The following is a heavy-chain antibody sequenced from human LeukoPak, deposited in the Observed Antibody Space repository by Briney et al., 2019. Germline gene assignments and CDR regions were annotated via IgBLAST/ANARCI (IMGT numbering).Heavy chain of an antibody. CDR1: GFTVSSNY. V-gene: IGHV3-53*01. CDR2: ICSGGST. CDR3: ASVGSTSCYSAPCDY. Sequence: GGSLRLSCAASGFTVSSNYMSWVRQAPGKGLEWVSVICSGGSTYYADSVKGRFTISRDNSKNTLYLQMNSLRAEDTAVYYCASVGSTSCYSAPCDYWGQGTLVTVSS. D-gene: IGHD2-2*02. J-gene: IGHJ4*02.